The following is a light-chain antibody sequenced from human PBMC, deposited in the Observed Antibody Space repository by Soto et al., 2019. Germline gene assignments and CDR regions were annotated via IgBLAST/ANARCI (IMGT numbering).Light chain of an antibody. CDR2: SAT. Sequence: IEMTQSPSPVSASVGDRVTITCRASQDIRSRLAWYQHKPGKAPNLLIYSATTLQSGVPYRFSGSGSGTYFTLTISSLQPEDFATYYCQQANILPPVFGGGTRVEI. CDR1: QDIRSR. J-gene: IGKJ4*01. CDR3: QQANILPPV. V-gene: IGKV1-12*01.